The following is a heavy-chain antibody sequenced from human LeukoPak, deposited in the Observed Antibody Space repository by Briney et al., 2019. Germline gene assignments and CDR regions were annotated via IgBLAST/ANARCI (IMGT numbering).Heavy chain of an antibody. CDR2: IYYSGSA. D-gene: IGHD3-9*01. CDR3: ARVRYFDDNDAFEI. Sequence: KPSETLSLTCIVSGGSISSYYWSWIRQPPGKGLEWIGYIYYSGSADYNPSLKSRVTISVDTSQNQFSLKVNPVTAADTAVYYCARVRYFDDNDAFEIWGQGTMVTVSS. J-gene: IGHJ3*02. CDR1: GGSISSYY. V-gene: IGHV4-59*01.